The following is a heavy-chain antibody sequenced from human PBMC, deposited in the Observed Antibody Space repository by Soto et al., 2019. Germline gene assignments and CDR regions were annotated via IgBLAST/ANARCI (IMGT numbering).Heavy chain of an antibody. CDR2: ISSGSSTI. J-gene: IGHJ3*02. Sequence: PGGSLRLPCSASGFSFSDYSMNWVRQAPGKGLEWVSYISSGSSTINYAHCVKGRFVISRENAKNSLSLQMDSLRGEDTAVYYCARGGYCTGDRRLDAFDIWGQGTMVTVSS. V-gene: IGHV3-48*01. D-gene: IGHD2-8*02. CDR3: ARGGYCTGDRRLDAFDI. CDR1: GFSFSDYS.